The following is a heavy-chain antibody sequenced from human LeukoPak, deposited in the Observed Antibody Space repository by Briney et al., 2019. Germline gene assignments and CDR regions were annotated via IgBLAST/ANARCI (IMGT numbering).Heavy chain of an antibody. D-gene: IGHD3-22*01. V-gene: IGHV3-48*01. CDR2: ISSGSDTI. CDR1: GFTFNSYT. J-gene: IGHJ6*03. Sequence: GGSLRLSCAATGFTFNSYTMNWVRQAPGQGLEWVSFISSGSDTIYYADSVKGRFTISRDKAKNSLSLQMNSLSAEDTAVYFCARTYDHTGSHYYYYMDVWGKGTTVTVSS. CDR3: ARTYDHTGSHYYYYMDV.